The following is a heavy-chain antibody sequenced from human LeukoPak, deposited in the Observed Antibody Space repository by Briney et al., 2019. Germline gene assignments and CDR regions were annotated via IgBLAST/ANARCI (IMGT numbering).Heavy chain of an antibody. CDR3: AKGSYYDSSGSFYFDY. J-gene: IGHJ4*02. CDR2: FSGSGDNT. Sequence: GGSWRLSCAASGFTFSSYAMSWVRQAPGKGLEWVSGFSGSGDNTYYADSVKGRFTISRDNSKNTLYVQVNSLGTEDTAAYYCAKGSYYDSSGSFYFDYWGQGTLVTVSS. V-gene: IGHV3-23*01. D-gene: IGHD3-22*01. CDR1: GFTFSSYA.